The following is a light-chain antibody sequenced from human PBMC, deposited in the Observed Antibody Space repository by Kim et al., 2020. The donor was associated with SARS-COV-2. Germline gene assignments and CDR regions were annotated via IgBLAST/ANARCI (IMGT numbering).Light chain of an antibody. J-gene: IGLJ1*01. CDR3: SSYTGSNNYV. V-gene: IGLV2-8*01. CDR1: SRDVGGYNY. CDR2: EVS. Sequence: GQSVTISCTGTSRDVGGYNYVSWYQQHPGNAPKLMIYEVSKRPSGVPDRFPGSKSGNTASLTVSGLQAEDEADYYCSSYTGSNNYVFGTGTKVTVL.